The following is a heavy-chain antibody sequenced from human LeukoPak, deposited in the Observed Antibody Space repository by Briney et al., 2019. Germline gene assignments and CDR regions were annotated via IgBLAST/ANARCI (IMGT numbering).Heavy chain of an antibody. V-gene: IGHV3-20*04. D-gene: IGHD3-16*02. CDR1: GFTFDDYG. Sequence: GGSLRLSCVASGFTFDDYGMSWVRQAPGKGLEWISGINWNGGSTGYADSVKGRFTISRDNAKNSLYLQMNSLRAEDTALYYCARDAGYTTSPGYWGQGTLVTVSS. J-gene: IGHJ4*01. CDR3: ARDAGYTTSPGY. CDR2: INWNGGST.